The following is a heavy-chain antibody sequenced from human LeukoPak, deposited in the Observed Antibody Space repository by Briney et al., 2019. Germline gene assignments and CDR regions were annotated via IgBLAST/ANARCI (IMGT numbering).Heavy chain of an antibody. V-gene: IGHV1-69*13. CDR1: GYTFTSYA. J-gene: IGHJ6*02. CDR3: ARGKNYDFWSGYRPYYYYGMDV. CDR2: IIPIFGTA. D-gene: IGHD3-3*01. Sequence: ASVKVSCKASGYTFTSYAISWVRQAPGQGLEWMGGIIPIFGTANYAQKFQGRVTITADESTSTAYMELSSLRSEDTAVYYCARGKNYDFWSGYRPYYYYGMDVWGQGTTVTVSS.